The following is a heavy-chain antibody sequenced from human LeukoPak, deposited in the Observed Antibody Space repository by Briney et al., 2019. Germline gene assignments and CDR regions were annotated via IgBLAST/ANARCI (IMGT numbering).Heavy chain of an antibody. CDR3: ARDVYYASGGYGMDV. CDR1: GGSISSYY. J-gene: IGHJ6*02. V-gene: IGHV4-59*01. D-gene: IGHD3-10*01. Sequence: SETLSLTCTVSGGSISSYYWSWIRQPPGKGLEWIGYIYHSGSTNYNPSLRSRVTISVDTSKHQFSLKLRSVTAADTAVYYCARDVYYASGGYGMDVWGQGTTVTVSS. CDR2: IYHSGST.